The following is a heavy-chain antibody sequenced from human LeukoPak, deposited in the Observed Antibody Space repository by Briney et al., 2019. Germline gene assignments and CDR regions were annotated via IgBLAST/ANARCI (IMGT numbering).Heavy chain of an antibody. CDR1: GFTFSSYS. D-gene: IGHD6-13*01. CDR2: ISSSSSTI. Sequence: GGSLRLSCAASGFTFSSYSMNWVRQAPGKGLEWVSYISSSSSTIYYADSVKGRFTISRDNAKNSLYLQMNSLRAEDTAVYYCAREGHSSGWYVMSGYYYYYYMDVWGKGTTVTVSS. CDR3: AREGHSSGWYVMSGYYYYYYMDV. V-gene: IGHV3-48*04. J-gene: IGHJ6*03.